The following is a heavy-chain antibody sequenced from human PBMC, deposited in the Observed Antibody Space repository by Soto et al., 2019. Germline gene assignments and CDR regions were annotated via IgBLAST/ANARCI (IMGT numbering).Heavy chain of an antibody. CDR2: IYYSGST. V-gene: IGHV4-39*01. CDR3: VSSARGYSYGYSPYYFAY. Sequence: SETLSLSCTVSGGSISSSSYYWGWIRQPPGKGLEWIGSIYYSGSTYYNPSLKSRVTISVDTSKNQFSLKLSSVTAADTAVYKCVSSARGYSYGYSPYYFAYWGQGTLVTVSS. CDR1: GGSISSSSYY. J-gene: IGHJ4*02. D-gene: IGHD5-18*01.